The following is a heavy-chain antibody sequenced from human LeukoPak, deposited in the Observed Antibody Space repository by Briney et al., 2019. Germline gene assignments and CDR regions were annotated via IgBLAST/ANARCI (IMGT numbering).Heavy chain of an antibody. J-gene: IGHJ4*02. CDR1: GGSISSSSYY. V-gene: IGHV4-39*01. Sequence: SETLSLTCTVSGGSISSSSYYWGWIRQPPGKGLEWIGSIYYSGNTYYNPSLKSRVIISVDTSKSQLSLKLTSVTAADTAVYYCARETSIAALIWGQGTLVTVSS. CDR2: IYYSGNT. D-gene: IGHD6-6*01. CDR3: ARETSIAALI.